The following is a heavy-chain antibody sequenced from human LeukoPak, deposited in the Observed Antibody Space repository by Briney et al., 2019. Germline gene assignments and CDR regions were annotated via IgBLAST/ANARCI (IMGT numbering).Heavy chain of an antibody. J-gene: IGHJ6*03. V-gene: IGHV1-46*01. CDR1: GYTFTSYH. CDR2: INPSGDST. Sequence: ASVKVSCKASGYTFTSYHMHWVRQAPGQGLEWMGIINPSGDSTSYAQKFQGRVTITADKSTSTAYMGLSSLRSEDTAVYYCAREAEDTAMVLGYYYYYMDVWGKGTTVTVSS. CDR3: AREAEDTAMVLGYYYYYMDV. D-gene: IGHD5-18*01.